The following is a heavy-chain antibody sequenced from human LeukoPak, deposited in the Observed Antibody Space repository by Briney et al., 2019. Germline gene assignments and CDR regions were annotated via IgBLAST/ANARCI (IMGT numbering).Heavy chain of an antibody. V-gene: IGHV3-74*01. J-gene: IGHJ4*02. CDR1: GFTFNSYW. CDR2: INSDGSST. D-gene: IGHD3-22*01. Sequence: GGSLRLSCAASGFTFNSYWMHWVRQAPGKGLVWVSRINSDGSSTTYADSVKGRFTISRDNAKNSLYLQMNSLRAEDTALYHCARDRTFDSSGYYSDYWGQGTLVTVSS. CDR3: ARDRTFDSSGYYSDY.